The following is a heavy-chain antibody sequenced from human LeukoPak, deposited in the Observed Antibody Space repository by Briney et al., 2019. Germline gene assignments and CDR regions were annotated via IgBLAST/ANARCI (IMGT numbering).Heavy chain of an antibody. CDR1: GGSISSYY. V-gene: IGHV4-59*08. CDR3: ARPNCSSTSCYPYYYYGMDV. J-gene: IGHJ6*02. Sequence: SETLSLTCTVSGGSISSYYWSWIRQPPGKGLEWIGYIYYSGSTNYNPSLKSRVTISVDTSKNQFSLKLSSVTAADTAVYYCARPNCSSTSCYPYYYYGMDVWGQGTTVTVSS. CDR2: IYYSGST. D-gene: IGHD2-2*01.